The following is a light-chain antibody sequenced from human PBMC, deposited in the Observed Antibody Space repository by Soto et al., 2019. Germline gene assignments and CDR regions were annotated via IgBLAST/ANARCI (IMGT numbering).Light chain of an antibody. CDR2: AGS. CDR3: QHSHSSPGT. J-gene: IGKJ1*01. CDR1: QSISSW. Sequence: DIQMTHSASTLSESVGYRVTITGRASQSISSWWAWYQQNPGKAPKLLIYAGSSLESGVPSRFSGSRSGTDFTLTISSLQPEDFATYYCQHSHSSPGTFGQGTKVEVK. V-gene: IGKV1-5*01.